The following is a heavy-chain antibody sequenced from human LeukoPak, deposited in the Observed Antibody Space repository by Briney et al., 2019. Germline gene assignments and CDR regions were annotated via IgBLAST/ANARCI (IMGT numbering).Heavy chain of an antibody. CDR1: GGSIRSSYYY. Sequence: SETLSLTCTVSGGSIRSSYYYWGWIRQPPGKGLECVGVICDTGNTYYNPSLKSRVTISVDTSKNQFSLRVTSVTAADTALYYCARHKSGIDWFDPWGQGTLVTVSS. J-gene: IGHJ5*02. CDR3: ARHKSGIDWFDP. CDR2: ICDTGNT. D-gene: IGHD1-14*01. V-gene: IGHV4-39*01.